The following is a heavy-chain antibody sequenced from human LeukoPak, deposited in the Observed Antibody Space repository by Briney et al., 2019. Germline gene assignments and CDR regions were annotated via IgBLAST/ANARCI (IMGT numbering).Heavy chain of an antibody. V-gene: IGHV4-4*07. Sequence: PSETLSLTCTVSGGSISSYYWSWIRQPAGKGLEWIGRIYTSGSTNYNPSLKSRVTMSVDTSKNQFSLKLSSVTAADTAVYYCARAGPAAPTDYYYYMDVWGKGTTVTVSS. CDR2: IYTSGST. CDR3: ARAGPAAPTDYYYYMDV. CDR1: GGSISSYY. J-gene: IGHJ6*03. D-gene: IGHD2-2*01.